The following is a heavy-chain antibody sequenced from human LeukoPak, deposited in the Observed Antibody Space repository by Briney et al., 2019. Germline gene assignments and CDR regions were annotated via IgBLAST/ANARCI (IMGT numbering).Heavy chain of an antibody. CDR2: IWAGGRNQ. CDR1: GFTFSVYG. J-gene: IGHJ3*01. V-gene: IGHV3-30*02. Sequence: GGSLRLSCAASGFTFSVYGMHWVRQAPGKGLEWVAVIWAGGRNQFYAESVRGRFTVSRDNSKNMMYLQMNSLRPEDTTVYYCVKEAGPFGAFDVWGQGTMLTVSS. D-gene: IGHD3-10*01. CDR3: VKEAGPFGAFDV.